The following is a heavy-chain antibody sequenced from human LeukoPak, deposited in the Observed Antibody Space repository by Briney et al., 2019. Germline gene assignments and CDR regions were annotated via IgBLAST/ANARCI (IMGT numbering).Heavy chain of an antibody. J-gene: IGHJ3*02. CDR1: GGSISSSSYY. CDR3: ARDPLRYFDWLPNDAFDI. Sequence: TTSETLSLTCTVSGGSISSSSYYWGWIRQPPGKGLEWIGYIYYSGSTYYNPSLKSRVTISVDTSKNQFSLKLSSVTAADTAVYYCARDPLRYFDWLPNDAFDIWGQGTMVTVSS. CDR2: IYYSGST. D-gene: IGHD3-9*01. V-gene: IGHV4-39*07.